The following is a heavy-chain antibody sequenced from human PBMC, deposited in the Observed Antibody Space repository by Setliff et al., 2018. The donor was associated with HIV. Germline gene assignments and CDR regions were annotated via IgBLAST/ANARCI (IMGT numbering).Heavy chain of an antibody. CDR2: IYPGDSDT. CDR3: ARPTTYYYGSGSSHVDAFDI. Sequence: KISCKGPGYSFTSYWIGWVRQMPGKGLEWMGIIYPGDSDTRYSPSFQGQVTISADKSISTAYLQWSSLKASDTAMYYCARPTTYYYGSGSSHVDAFDIWGQGTMVTVSS. CDR1: GYSFTSYW. D-gene: IGHD3-10*01. V-gene: IGHV5-51*01. J-gene: IGHJ3*02.